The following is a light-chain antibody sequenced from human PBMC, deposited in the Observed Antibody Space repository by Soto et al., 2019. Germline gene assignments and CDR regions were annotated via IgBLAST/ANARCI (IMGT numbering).Light chain of an antibody. Sequence: ELVLTQSPVALSLSSGERATLSCRASQSVSSTLLTWYQQKPGQAPRLLIYGVSSRATGIPDRFSGSGSGTDFTLTISRVEPEDFAVYVCQHYGDSSWMFGQGSRVEIK. V-gene: IGKV3-20*01. J-gene: IGKJ1*01. CDR3: QHYGDSSWM. CDR2: GVS. CDR1: QSVSSTL.